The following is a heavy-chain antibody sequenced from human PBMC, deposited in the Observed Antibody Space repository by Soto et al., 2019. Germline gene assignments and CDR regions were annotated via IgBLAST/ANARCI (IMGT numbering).Heavy chain of an antibody. D-gene: IGHD1-26*01. CDR1: GFIFNNYW. CDR3: TSARSSVGAPGGFIEY. Sequence: EVQLVESGGDLVQPGGSLRLSCAASGFIFNNYWMSWVRQAPGKGLEWVANIHRDGGEKRYVDSVKGRFSISRDNAKNSLYLQMNSLSADDTGVYYCTSARSSVGAPGGFIEYWGQGNLVTVSS. CDR2: IHRDGGEK. J-gene: IGHJ4*02. V-gene: IGHV3-7*03.